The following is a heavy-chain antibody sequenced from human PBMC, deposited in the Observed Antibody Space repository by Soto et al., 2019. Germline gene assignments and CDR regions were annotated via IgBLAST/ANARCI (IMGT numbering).Heavy chain of an antibody. D-gene: IGHD5-12*01. CDR3: ATLASGYDSLITDY. Sequence: QVQLVQSGAEVKKPGSSVKVSCKASGGTFSSYTISWVRQAPGQGLEWMGRIIPILGIANYAQKFQGRVTITADKSTSTADMELSSLRSEDTAVYYCATLASGYDSLITDYWGQGTLVTVSS. J-gene: IGHJ4*02. CDR1: GGTFSSYT. V-gene: IGHV1-69*02. CDR2: IIPILGIA.